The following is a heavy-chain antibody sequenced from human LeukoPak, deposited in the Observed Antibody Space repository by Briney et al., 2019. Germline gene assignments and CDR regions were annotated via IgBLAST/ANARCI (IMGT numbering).Heavy chain of an antibody. Sequence: GGSLRLSCAASGFTFDDYSMHWVRQAPGKGLEWVSLITWDGGSTYYADSVKGRFTISRDNSNNSLFLQMNSLRTEDTAIYYCVKDGKNNYDIWGQGTMVTVS. D-gene: IGHD4-11*01. CDR2: ITWDGGST. CDR3: VKDGKNNYDI. V-gene: IGHV3-43*01. CDR1: GFTFDDYS. J-gene: IGHJ3*02.